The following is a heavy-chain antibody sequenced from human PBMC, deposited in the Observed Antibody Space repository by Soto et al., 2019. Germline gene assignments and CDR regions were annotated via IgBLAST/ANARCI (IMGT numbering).Heavy chain of an antibody. D-gene: IGHD3-10*01. CDR3: ARETTFYYGSGSYAYYGMDV. Sequence: QVQLVESGGGVGQPGRSLTLSCAASGFTFSDSSMHWVRQAPGKGLEWVAVISYDGSNKYYADSVKGRFTISRDNSKNTLDLQMNGLRPEDTAVYYCARETTFYYGSGSYAYYGMDVWGQGTTVAVPS. CDR2: ISYDGSNK. J-gene: IGHJ6*02. CDR1: GFTFSDSS. V-gene: IGHV3-30-3*01.